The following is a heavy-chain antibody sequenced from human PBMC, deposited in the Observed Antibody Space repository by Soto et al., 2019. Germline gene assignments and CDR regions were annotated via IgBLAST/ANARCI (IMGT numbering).Heavy chain of an antibody. CDR2: IYTSGST. CDR1: GGSISRYY. D-gene: IGHD6-19*01. CDR3: ARDIPVAGTGWFDP. J-gene: IGHJ5*02. Sequence: SEPRSVTWCGSGGSISRYYWSGSRQPAGKELKWIGRIYTSGSTNYNPSLKSRFTMSIDTSKKQFSLKVSSVTAADTAVYYCARDIPVAGTGWFDPWGQGTLVTVS. V-gene: IGHV4-4*07.